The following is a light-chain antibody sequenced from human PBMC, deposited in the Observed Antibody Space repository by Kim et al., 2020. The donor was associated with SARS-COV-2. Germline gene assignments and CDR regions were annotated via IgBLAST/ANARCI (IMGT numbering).Light chain of an antibody. CDR2: GKT. CDR3: NSRESNVKVV. J-gene: IGLJ2*01. V-gene: IGLV3-19*01. Sequence: SSELTQDPAVSVALGQTVRITCQGDSLRSYYATWYQQKQGQAPIVVIYGKTNRPSGIPDRFSGSSSGNTASLTITGTQAGDEADYYCNSRESNVKVVFGG. CDR1: SLRSYY.